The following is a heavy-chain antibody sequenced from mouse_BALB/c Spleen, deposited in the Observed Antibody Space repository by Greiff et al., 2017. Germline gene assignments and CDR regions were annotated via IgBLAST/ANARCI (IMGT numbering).Heavy chain of an antibody. V-gene: IGHV6-6*02. Sequence: EVKLEESGGGLVQPGGSMKLSCVASGFTFSNYWMNWVRQSPEKGLEWVAEIRLKSNNYATHYAESVKGRFTISRDDSKSSVYLQMNNLRAEDTGIYYCTRYDWVYAMDYWGQGTSVTVSS. CDR2: IRLKSNNYAT. D-gene: IGHD2-12*01. CDR1: GFTFSNYW. J-gene: IGHJ4*01. CDR3: TRYDWVYAMDY.